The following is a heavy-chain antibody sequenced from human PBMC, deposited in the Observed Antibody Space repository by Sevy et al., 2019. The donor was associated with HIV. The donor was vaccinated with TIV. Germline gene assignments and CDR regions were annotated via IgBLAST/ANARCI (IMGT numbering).Heavy chain of an antibody. CDR3: VRDVATDGSF. V-gene: IGHV3-7*03. J-gene: IGHJ4*02. Sequence: GGSLRLSCAASGFSLNNYWMSWVRQAPGKGLEWVANIKQDGSGKYYVDSVKGRFTISIDNAMNLLYLKMNSLRAEYTALYYCVRDVATDGSFWGQGTLVTVSS. D-gene: IGHD6-13*01. CDR1: GFSLNNYW. CDR2: IKQDGSGK.